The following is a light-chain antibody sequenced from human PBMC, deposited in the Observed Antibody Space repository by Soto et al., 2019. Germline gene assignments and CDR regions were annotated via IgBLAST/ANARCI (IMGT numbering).Light chain of an antibody. V-gene: IGKV3-11*01. CDR3: QQRNKWPPVT. Sequence: ESVLTQSPATLSLSPGERATLSCRASPSVSNSLAWYQHKPGQAPRLLIYDASNRATAVPTRFSGSGSGTYFTLTISSLEPEDFAVYYCQQRNKWPPVTFGGGTRVEIK. CDR1: PSVSNS. J-gene: IGKJ4*01. CDR2: DAS.